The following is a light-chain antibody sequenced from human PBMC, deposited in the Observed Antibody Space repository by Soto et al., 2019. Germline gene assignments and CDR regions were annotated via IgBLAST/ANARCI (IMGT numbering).Light chain of an antibody. Sequence: EIVMTQSPATLSVSPGDRATLSCGASQSVSSNLAWYQQKPGQAPRLLIYGASTRATGIPARFSGSGSGTEFTLTISSLQSEDFAVHDCQQYNNWPRLTFGGGTKVEIK. CDR2: GAS. CDR3: QQYNNWPRLT. V-gene: IGKV3-15*01. CDR1: QSVSSN. J-gene: IGKJ4*01.